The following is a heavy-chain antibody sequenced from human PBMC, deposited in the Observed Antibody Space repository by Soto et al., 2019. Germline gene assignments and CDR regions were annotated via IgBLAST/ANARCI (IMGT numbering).Heavy chain of an antibody. J-gene: IGHJ4*02. CDR3: ARGQGSTIATRHLDY. V-gene: IGHV3-66*01. D-gene: IGHD2-15*01. CDR1: GFTVTSNY. CDR2: INAGGDT. Sequence: GGSLRLSCAASGFTVTSNYMNWVRQAPGKGLEWVSLINAGGDTFYADAVKGRFTISRDNSQNTVFLQMNSLRAGDTAVYYCARGQGSTIATRHLDYWGQGTLVTVSS.